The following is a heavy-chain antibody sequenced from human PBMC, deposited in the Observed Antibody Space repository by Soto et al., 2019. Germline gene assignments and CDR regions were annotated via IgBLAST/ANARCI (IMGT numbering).Heavy chain of an antibody. J-gene: IGHJ5*02. CDR1: GGSISSSSYY. D-gene: IGHD6-19*01. Sequence: SETLSLTCTVSGGSISSSSYYWGWIRQPPGKGLEWIGSIYYGGSTYYNPSLKSRVTISVDTSKNQFSLKLSSVTASDTAVYYCARHQWLVEYNWFDPWGQGTLVTVSS. CDR2: IYYGGST. CDR3: ARHQWLVEYNWFDP. V-gene: IGHV4-39*01.